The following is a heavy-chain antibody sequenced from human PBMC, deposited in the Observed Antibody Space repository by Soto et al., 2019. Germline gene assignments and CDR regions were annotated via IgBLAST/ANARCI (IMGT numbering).Heavy chain of an antibody. Sequence: ASVKVSCKASGYTFTSYGISWVRQAPGQGLEWMGWISAYNGNTNYAQKLQGRVSLTTDTSSTTAYMELRSLTSDDTAVYYCARDLVPGYTGFSDYWGQGTLVTVSS. D-gene: IGHD5-12*01. V-gene: IGHV1-18*01. CDR2: ISAYNGNT. J-gene: IGHJ4*02. CDR3: ARDLVPGYTGFSDY. CDR1: GYTFTSYG.